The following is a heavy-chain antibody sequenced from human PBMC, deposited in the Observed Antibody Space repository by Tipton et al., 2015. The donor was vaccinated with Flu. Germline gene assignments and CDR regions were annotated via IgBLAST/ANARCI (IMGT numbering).Heavy chain of an antibody. V-gene: IGHV3-33*01. CDR3: ARGMRCSGGSCYSRGYYYGMDV. D-gene: IGHD2-15*01. Sequence: SLRLSCAASGFTFSSYGMRWVRQAPGKGLEWVAVIWYDGSNKYYADSVKGRFTISRDNSKNTLYLQMNSLRAEDTAVYYCARGMRCSGGSCYSRGYYYGMDVWGQGTTVTVSS. CDR1: GFTFSSYG. CDR2: IWYDGSNK. J-gene: IGHJ6*02.